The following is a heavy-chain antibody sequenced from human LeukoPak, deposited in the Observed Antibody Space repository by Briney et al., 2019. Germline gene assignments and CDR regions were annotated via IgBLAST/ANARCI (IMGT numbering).Heavy chain of an antibody. V-gene: IGHV4-30-2*01. Sequence: SQTLSLTCAVSGGSISSGGYSWSWIRQPPGKGLEWIGYIYHSGSTYYNPSLKSRVTISVDRSKSQFSLKLSSVTAADTAVYYCARAPVEMATIYFDYWGQGTLVTVSS. CDR3: ARAPVEMATIYFDY. CDR2: IYHSGST. J-gene: IGHJ4*02. D-gene: IGHD5-12*01. CDR1: GGSISSGGYS.